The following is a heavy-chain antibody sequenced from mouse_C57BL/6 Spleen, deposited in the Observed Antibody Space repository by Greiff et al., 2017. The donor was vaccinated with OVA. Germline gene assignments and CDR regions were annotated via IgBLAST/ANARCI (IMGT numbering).Heavy chain of an antibody. Sequence: QVQLKQPGAELVKPGASVKVSCKASGYTFTSYWMHWVKQRPGQGLEWIGRIHPSDSDTNYNQKFKGKATLTVDKSSSTAYMQLSSLTSEDSAVYYCAIGEPPLFTTVVATHDYWGQGTTLTVSS. J-gene: IGHJ2*01. CDR1: GYTFTSYW. V-gene: IGHV1-74*01. CDR2: IHPSDSDT. D-gene: IGHD1-1*01. CDR3: AIGEPPLFTTVVATHDY.